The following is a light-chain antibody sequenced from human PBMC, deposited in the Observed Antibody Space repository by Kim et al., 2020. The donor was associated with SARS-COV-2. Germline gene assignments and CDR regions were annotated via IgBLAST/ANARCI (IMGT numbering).Light chain of an antibody. CDR3: SSYTSSSTLV. CDR2: DVS. CDR1: SSDVGGYNY. V-gene: IGLV2-14*04. J-gene: IGLJ3*02. Sequence: GQSITISCTGTSSDVGGYNYVSWYQQHPGKAPKLMIYDVSKRPSGVPNRFSGSKSGNTASLTISGLQAEDEADYYCSSYTSSSTLVFGGGTQLTVL.